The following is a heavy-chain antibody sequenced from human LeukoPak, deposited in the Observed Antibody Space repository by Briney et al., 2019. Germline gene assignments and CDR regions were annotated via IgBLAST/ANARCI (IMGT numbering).Heavy chain of an antibody. D-gene: IGHD2-15*01. CDR1: GFTFSSYA. J-gene: IGHJ4*02. CDR2: ISGSGGST. CDR3: ANGWSHDY. Sequence: PGGSLRLSCAASGFTFSSYAMSWVRQAPGKGLEWVSGISGSGGSTYYADSVKGRFTIFRDNSKNTLYLQMNSLRAEDTAVYHCANGWSHDYWGRGTLVTVSS. V-gene: IGHV3-23*01.